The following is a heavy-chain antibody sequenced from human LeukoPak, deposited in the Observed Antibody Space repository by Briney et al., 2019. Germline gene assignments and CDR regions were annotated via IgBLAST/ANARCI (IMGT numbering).Heavy chain of an antibody. D-gene: IGHD3-10*01. CDR1: GFTFSSYA. CDR3: ARDMVRGAITYGMDV. J-gene: IGHJ6*02. V-gene: IGHV3-30*04. Sequence: PGGSLRLSCAASGFTFSSYAMHWVRQAPGKGLEWVAVISYDGSNKYYADSVKGRFTISRDNSKNTLYLLMNSLRAEDTAVYYCARDMVRGAITYGMDVWGQGTTVTVSS. CDR2: ISYDGSNK.